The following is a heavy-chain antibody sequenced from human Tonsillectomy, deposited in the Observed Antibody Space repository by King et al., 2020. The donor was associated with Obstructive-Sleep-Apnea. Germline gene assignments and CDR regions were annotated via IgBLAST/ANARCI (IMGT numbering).Heavy chain of an antibody. CDR3: ARGRLTIRGVMLKGPGTWFDP. CDR2: INHSGST. CDR1: GGSFSGYY. V-gene: IGHV4-34*01. D-gene: IGHD3-16*01. J-gene: IGHJ5*02. Sequence: VQLQQWGAGLLKPSETLSLTCAVYGGSFSGYYWSWIRQPPGKGLEWIGEINHSGSTNYNPSLKSRVTISVDTSKNQFSLKLSSVTAADTAGYYCARGRLTIRGVMLKGPGTWFDPWGQGTLVTVSS.